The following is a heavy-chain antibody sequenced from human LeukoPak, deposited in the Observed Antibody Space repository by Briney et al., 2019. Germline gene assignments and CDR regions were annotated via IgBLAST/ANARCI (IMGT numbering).Heavy chain of an antibody. J-gene: IGHJ5*02. CDR2: IIPIFGTP. V-gene: IGHV1-69*05. CDR3: ARAGLRGHYNWFDP. Sequence: ASVKVSCKASGGTFSSYAFTWVRQAPRQGLEWMGTIIPIFGTPNYAQEFQGRVTITTDESTSTAYMELSSLRSEDTAVYYCARAGLRGHYNWFDPWGQGTLVTVSS. CDR1: GGTFSSYA. D-gene: IGHD3-10*01.